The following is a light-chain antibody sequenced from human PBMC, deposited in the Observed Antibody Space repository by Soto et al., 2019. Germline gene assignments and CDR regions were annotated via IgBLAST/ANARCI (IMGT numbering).Light chain of an antibody. CDR2: GAS. Sequence: DIQMTQSPSSLSASVGDRVTITCRTSQSTNTYLNWYQQKPGKAPKLLIYGASSLQSGVPLRFSGSGSGTDFTLTISSLEPEDFATYYCQESFSSLWGTCGQGTKVDI. CDR3: QESFSSLWGT. CDR1: QSTNTY. V-gene: IGKV1-39*01. J-gene: IGKJ1*01.